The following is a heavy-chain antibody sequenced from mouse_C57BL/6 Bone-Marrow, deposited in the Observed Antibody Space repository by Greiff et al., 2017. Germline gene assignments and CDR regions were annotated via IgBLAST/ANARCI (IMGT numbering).Heavy chain of an antibody. CDR3: ARSGSNSYAMDY. D-gene: IGHD2-5*01. J-gene: IGHJ4*01. Sequence: VQLQQSGAELVRPGASVKLSCTASGFNIKDDYMHWVKQRPEQGLEWIGWIDPENGDTEYASKFKSKATLTVDTSSSTAYMQLSSLTSEDSAVYYCARSGSNSYAMDYWGQGTSVTVSS. V-gene: IGHV14-4*01. CDR2: IDPENGDT. CDR1: GFNIKDDY.